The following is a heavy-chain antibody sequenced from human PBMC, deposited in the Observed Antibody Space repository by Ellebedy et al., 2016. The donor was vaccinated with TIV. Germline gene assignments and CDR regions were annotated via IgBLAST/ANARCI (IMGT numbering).Heavy chain of an antibody. CDR1: EYSFTSYW. CDR2: IYPGDSDT. D-gene: IGHD4-17*01. J-gene: IGHJ4*02. V-gene: IGHV5-51*01. CDR3: ARLRTDYGDYQRYFDY. Sequence: GESLKISCKGYEYSFTSYWIGWVRQMPGKGLEWMGIIYPGDSDTRYSPSFQGQVTISADKSISTAYLQWSSLKASDTAIYYCARLRTDYGDYQRYFDYWGQGTLVTVSS.